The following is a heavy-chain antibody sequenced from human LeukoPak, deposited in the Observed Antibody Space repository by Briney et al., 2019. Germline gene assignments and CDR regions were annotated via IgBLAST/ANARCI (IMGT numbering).Heavy chain of an antibody. CDR3: ARLLNAAYASDY. Sequence: SETLSLTCTVSGGSISSSSYYWGWIRQPPGKGLEWIGSIYYSGSTYYNPSLKSRVTISVDTSKNQFSLKLSSVTAADTAVYYCARLLNAAYASDYWGQGTLVTVSS. V-gene: IGHV4-39*01. D-gene: IGHD2-8*01. CDR1: GGSISSSSYY. J-gene: IGHJ4*02. CDR2: IYYSGST.